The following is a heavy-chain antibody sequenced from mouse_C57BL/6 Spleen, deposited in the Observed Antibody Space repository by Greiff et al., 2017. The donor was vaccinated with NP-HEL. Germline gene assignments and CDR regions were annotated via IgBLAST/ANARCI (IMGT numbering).Heavy chain of an antibody. V-gene: IGHV1-15*01. CDR2: IDPETGGT. J-gene: IGHJ3*01. Sequence: QVQLQQSGAELVRPGASVTLSCKASGYTFTDYEMHWVKQTPMHGLEWIGAIDPETGGTAYNQKFKGKAILTADKSSSTAYMELRSLTSEDSAVYYCTRSKLGGFAYWGQGTLVTVSA. D-gene: IGHD4-1*01. CDR3: TRSKLGGFAY. CDR1: GYTFTDYE.